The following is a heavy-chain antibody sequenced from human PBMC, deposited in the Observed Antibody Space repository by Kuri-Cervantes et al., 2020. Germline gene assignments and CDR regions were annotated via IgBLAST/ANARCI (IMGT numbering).Heavy chain of an antibody. Sequence: GGSLRLSCVASGFTFSSYGMHWVRQAPGKGLEWVAVIWYDGSNKYYADSVKGRFTISRDNSKNTLYLQMNSLRAEDTAVYYCARDADHYYYYYYMDVWGKGTTVTVSS. CDR1: GFTFSSYG. CDR3: ARDADHYYYYYYMDV. J-gene: IGHJ6*03. V-gene: IGHV3-33*01. CDR2: IWYDGSNK.